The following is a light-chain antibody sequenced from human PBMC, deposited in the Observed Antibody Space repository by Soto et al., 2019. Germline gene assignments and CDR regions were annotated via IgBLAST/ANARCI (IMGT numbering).Light chain of an antibody. J-gene: IGKJ2*01. CDR1: QTISSTY. CDR2: GAS. CDR3: QQYSSSPYN. Sequence: EVVLTQSPGTLSLSPGERATLSYRASQTISSTYLAWYQHKPGQAPRLLIYGASSRATGIPDRFSGSGSGTDFTLTISRLEPEDFAVYYCQQYSSSPYNFGQGTKLEIK. V-gene: IGKV3-20*01.